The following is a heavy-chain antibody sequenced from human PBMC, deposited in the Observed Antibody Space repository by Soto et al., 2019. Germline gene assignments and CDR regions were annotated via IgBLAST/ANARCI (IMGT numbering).Heavy chain of an antibody. V-gene: IGHV3-23*01. D-gene: IGHD6-19*01. Sequence: GGSLRLSCAAAGFTFISYAMSWVRQAPGKGLEWVSAISGSGGSTYYADSVKGRFTISRDNSKNTLYLQMNSLRAEDTAVYYCAKAEGSRIAVNWFDPWGQGTLVTVSS. CDR2: ISGSGGST. J-gene: IGHJ5*02. CDR3: AKAEGSRIAVNWFDP. CDR1: GFTFISYA.